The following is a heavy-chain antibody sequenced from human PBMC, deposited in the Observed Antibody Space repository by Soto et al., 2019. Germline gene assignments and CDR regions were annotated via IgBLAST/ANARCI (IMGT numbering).Heavy chain of an antibody. D-gene: IGHD2-2*01. J-gene: IGHJ6*02. CDR2: INSDGSST. CDR1: GFTFSSYW. Sequence: EVQLVESGGGLVQPGGSLRLSCAASGFTFSSYWMHWVRQAPGKGLVWVSRINSDGSSTSYADSVKGRFTISRDNAKNTLYRQMNSLRAEDTAVYYCARVPPDIVVVPAAMSYYYYGMDVWGQGTTVTVSS. CDR3: ARVPPDIVVVPAAMSYYYYGMDV. V-gene: IGHV3-74*01.